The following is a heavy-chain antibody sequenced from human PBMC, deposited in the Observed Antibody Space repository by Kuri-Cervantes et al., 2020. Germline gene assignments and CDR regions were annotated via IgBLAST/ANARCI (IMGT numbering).Heavy chain of an antibody. Sequence: TVNVSCKASVGTFSSSTISWVRQAPGQGLEWMGGIIPIFGTANYAQKFQGRVTITADESTSTAYMELSSVRSEETAVYYCAGVGGSDKPNFDYWGQGTLVTVSS. V-gene: IGHV1-69*13. CDR3: AGVGGSDKPNFDY. J-gene: IGHJ4*02. CDR2: IIPIFGTA. CDR1: VGTFSSST. D-gene: IGHD6-25*01.